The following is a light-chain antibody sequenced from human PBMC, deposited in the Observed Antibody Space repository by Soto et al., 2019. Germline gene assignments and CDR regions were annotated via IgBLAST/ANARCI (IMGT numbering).Light chain of an antibody. Sequence: EIVMTQSPATLSVSPGERATLSCRASQSISTNLAWYQQKPGQGPRLLIFGASTRAIGIPARFSGSGSGTDVTLTISSLQSEDFAVYFCQHYYERPLTFGGGTKVEIK. CDR2: GAS. CDR1: QSISTN. V-gene: IGKV3-15*01. CDR3: QHYYERPLT. J-gene: IGKJ4*01.